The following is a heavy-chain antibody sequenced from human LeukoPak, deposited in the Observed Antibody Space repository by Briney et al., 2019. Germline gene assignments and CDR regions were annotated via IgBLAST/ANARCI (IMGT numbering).Heavy chain of an antibody. D-gene: IGHD3-10*01. J-gene: IGHJ4*02. CDR2: INSDGSTT. Sequence: GRSLRLSCAASGVTFRTYWTHWVRQTPGQGLVWISRINSDGSTTNYADSVKSRFTVCRDNAQNTVYLQMSSLRAEDMAVYYCARAGNYYFEYWGQGALVTVSS. CDR1: GVTFRTYW. V-gene: IGHV3-74*01. CDR3: ARAGNYYFEY.